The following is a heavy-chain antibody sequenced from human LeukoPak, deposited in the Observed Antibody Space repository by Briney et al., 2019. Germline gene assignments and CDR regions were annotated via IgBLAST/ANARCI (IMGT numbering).Heavy chain of an antibody. V-gene: IGHV3-21*06. D-gene: IGHD1-26*01. CDR3: ARDPYSGNYGPYYYYYMDV. CDR1: GFTFSSYN. Sequence: GGSLRLSCAASGFTFSSYNMNWVRQAPGKGPEWVSSITSSSSYIYYADSVKGRFTISRDNAKNSLYLQMDSLRVEDTAVYYCARDPYSGNYGPYYYYYMDVWGKGTTVTVSS. CDR2: ITSSSSYI. J-gene: IGHJ6*03.